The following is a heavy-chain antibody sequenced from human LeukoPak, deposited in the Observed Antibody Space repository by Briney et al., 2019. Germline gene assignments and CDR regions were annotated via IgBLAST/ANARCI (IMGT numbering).Heavy chain of an antibody. J-gene: IGHJ4*02. Sequence: GGSLRLSCAASGFTFSNFGINWVRQAPREELEWVSSISSSSSYISYADSVKGRFTISRDNAKNSLDLQMNSLRAEDTAVYYCAIDRYSSGWYTFDYWGQGTLVTVSS. D-gene: IGHD6-19*01. CDR1: GFTFSNFG. V-gene: IGHV3-21*01. CDR3: AIDRYSSGWYTFDY. CDR2: ISSSSSYI.